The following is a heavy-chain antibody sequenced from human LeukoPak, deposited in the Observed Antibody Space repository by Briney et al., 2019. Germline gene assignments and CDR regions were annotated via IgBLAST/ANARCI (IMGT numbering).Heavy chain of an antibody. D-gene: IGHD1-26*01. CDR1: GFTFSSYG. Sequence: GGSLRLSCAASGFTFSSYGMHWVRQAPGKGLEWVAVISYDGSNKYYADSVKGRFTISRDNSKNTLYLQMNSLRAENTAVYYCAKEASGYSFSDWWGQGTLVTVSS. V-gene: IGHV3-30*18. CDR2: ISYDGSNK. CDR3: AKEASGYSFSDW. J-gene: IGHJ4*02.